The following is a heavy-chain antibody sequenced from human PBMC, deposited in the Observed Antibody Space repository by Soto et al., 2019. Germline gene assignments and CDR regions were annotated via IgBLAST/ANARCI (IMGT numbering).Heavy chain of an antibody. V-gene: IGHV5-10-1*01. D-gene: IGHD6-13*01. Sequence: GESLKISCKGSGYSFTSYWISWVRQMPGKGLEWMGRIDPSDSYTNYSPSFQGHVTISADKSIGTAYLQWSSLKASDTAMYYCARHKFIAAAGTGYYYYGMDVWGQGTTVTVSS. CDR2: IDPSDSYT. CDR1: GYSFTSYW. J-gene: IGHJ6*02. CDR3: ARHKFIAAAGTGYYYYGMDV.